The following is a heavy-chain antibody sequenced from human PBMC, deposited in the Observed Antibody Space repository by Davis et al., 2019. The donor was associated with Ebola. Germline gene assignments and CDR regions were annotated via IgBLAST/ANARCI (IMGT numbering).Heavy chain of an antibody. V-gene: IGHV3-74*03. CDR2: INRDGSTT. CDR1: GFTFSSYW. Sequence: HTGGSLRLSCAASGFTFSSYWMHWVRQAPGKGLVWVSCINRDGSTTTYADSVKGRFTISRDNAKNTLYLQMNNLGVEDTAVYYCATLPGYYWGQGTLVTVSS. D-gene: IGHD1-26*01. CDR3: ATLPGYY. J-gene: IGHJ4*02.